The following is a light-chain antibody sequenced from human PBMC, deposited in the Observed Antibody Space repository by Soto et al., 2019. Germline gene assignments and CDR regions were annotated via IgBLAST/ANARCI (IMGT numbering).Light chain of an antibody. V-gene: IGKV1-39*01. J-gene: IGKJ2*01. CDR2: GTS. CDR1: QSIKKY. Sequence: DIQMTQSPSSLSASVGDRVTITCRASQSIKKYLNWYQQKPGKAPKLLIYGTSSLQSGVPSRFSGSGSGTDFTLTISSLQPDDIATYYCQQSYSTPYTFGQGTKLEIK. CDR3: QQSYSTPYT.